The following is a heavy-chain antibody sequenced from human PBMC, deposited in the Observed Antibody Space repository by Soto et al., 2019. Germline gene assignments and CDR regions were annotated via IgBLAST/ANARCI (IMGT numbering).Heavy chain of an antibody. J-gene: IGHJ4*02. D-gene: IGHD3-22*01. V-gene: IGHV4-30-4*08. Sequence: SETLSLTCTFSGGSISSGGYYWSWIRQHPGKGLEWVGWIYYSGSTHYNPSLQSRVTMSVDTSKNQFSLKLSSVTAADTAVYYCASMGDDITIIGYYFDYPGQGTLVIVSS. CDR3: ASMGDDITIIGYYFDY. CDR2: IYYSGST. CDR1: GGSISSGGYY.